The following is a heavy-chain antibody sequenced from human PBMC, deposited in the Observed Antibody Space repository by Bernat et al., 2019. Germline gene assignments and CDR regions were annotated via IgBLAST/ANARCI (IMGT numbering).Heavy chain of an antibody. CDR3: VRDITNWPFDY. J-gene: IGHJ4*02. CDR1: GFIFHAYV. Sequence: EVQLVQSGGGVIQPGGSLRLSCAPSGFIFHAYVMHWVRQAPGMGVEWVSRISHDSSATSYADSVKGRFTISRDNSKNSLYLQMNSLRVEDTALYYCVRDITNWPFDYWGRGTLVTVSS. V-gene: IGHV3-43*02. D-gene: IGHD7-27*01. CDR2: ISHDSSAT.